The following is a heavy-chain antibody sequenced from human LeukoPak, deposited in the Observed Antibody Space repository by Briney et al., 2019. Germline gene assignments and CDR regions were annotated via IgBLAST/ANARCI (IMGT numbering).Heavy chain of an antibody. D-gene: IGHD1-26*01. Sequence: SETLSLTCAVYGGSFSGYYWGWIRQPPGKGLEWIGEINHSGSTNYNPSLKSRVTISVDTSKNQFSLKLSSVTAAGTAVYYCARLGGSFDPWGQGTLVTVSS. J-gene: IGHJ5*02. CDR3: ARLGGSFDP. V-gene: IGHV4-34*01. CDR1: GGSFSGYY. CDR2: INHSGST.